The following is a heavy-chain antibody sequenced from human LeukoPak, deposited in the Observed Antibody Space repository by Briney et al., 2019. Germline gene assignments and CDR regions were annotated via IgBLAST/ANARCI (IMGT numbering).Heavy chain of an antibody. CDR2: ISGSGGST. CDR1: GFTFSSYA. V-gene: IGHV3-23*01. CDR3: ASSYSSSWYRVY. D-gene: IGHD6-13*01. J-gene: IGHJ4*02. Sequence: GGSPRLSCAASGFTFSSYAMTWVRQAPGKGLEWVSSISGSGGSTYYTDSVKGRFTISRDNSKKSLYLQMNSLRAEDTAVYYCASSYSSSWYRVYWGQGTLVTVSS.